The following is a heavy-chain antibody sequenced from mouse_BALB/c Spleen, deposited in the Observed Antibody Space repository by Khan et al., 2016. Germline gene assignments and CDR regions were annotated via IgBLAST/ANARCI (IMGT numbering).Heavy chain of an antibody. D-gene: IGHD1-1*01. Sequence: QIQLVQSGPELKKPGKTVKISCKAAGYTFTNYGMNWVKQAPGKGLKWMGWINTYSGESTYADVFKGRFAFSLETSANTAYLQINNLKNEDTATYFCAIYRYYYGSSRYFDVWGAGTTVTVSS. V-gene: IGHV9-3-1*01. J-gene: IGHJ1*01. CDR3: AIYRYYYGSSRYFDV. CDR1: GYTFTNYG. CDR2: INTYSGES.